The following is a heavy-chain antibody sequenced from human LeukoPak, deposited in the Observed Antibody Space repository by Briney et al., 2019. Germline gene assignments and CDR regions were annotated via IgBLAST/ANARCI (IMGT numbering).Heavy chain of an antibody. V-gene: IGHV1-3*01. D-gene: IGHD3-22*01. CDR2: INAGNGNT. CDR1: GYTFTSYA. CDR3: ARDVLPQPHPKKIVVETSPALDY. J-gene: IGHJ4*02. Sequence: PGASVKVSCKASGYTFTSYAMHWVRQAPGQRLEWMGWINAGNGNTKYSQKFQGRVTITRDTSASTAYMELSSLRSEDTAVYYCARDVLPQPHPKKIVVETSPALDYWGQGTLVTVSS.